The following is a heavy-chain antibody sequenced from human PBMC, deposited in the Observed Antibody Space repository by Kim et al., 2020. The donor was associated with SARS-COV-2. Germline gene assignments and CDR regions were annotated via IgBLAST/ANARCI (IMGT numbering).Heavy chain of an antibody. CDR3: ARVYFYYFDY. V-gene: IGHV4-59*01. D-gene: IGHD1-26*01. J-gene: IGHJ4*02. CDR2: ST. Sequence: STNYNPSLKRRVTISVDTSKNQFSLKLSSVTAADTAVYYCARVYFYYFDYWGQGTLVTVSS.